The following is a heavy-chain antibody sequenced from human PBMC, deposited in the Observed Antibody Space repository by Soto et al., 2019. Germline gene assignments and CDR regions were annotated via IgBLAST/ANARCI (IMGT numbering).Heavy chain of an antibody. CDR3: AREPVHSSGWLSSYYCGMDV. Sequence: EVQLVESGGGLVQPGGSLRLSCAASGFTFSSYWMHWVRQAPGKGLVWVSRINSDGSSTSYADSVKGRFTISRDNAKNTLYLQMNSLRAEDTAVYYCAREPVHSSGWLSSYYCGMDVWGQGTTVTVSS. V-gene: IGHV3-74*01. D-gene: IGHD6-19*01. J-gene: IGHJ6*02. CDR1: GFTFSSYW. CDR2: INSDGSST.